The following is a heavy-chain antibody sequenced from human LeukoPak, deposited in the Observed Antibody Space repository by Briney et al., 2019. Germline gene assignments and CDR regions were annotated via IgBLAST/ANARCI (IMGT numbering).Heavy chain of an antibody. CDR3: ARDHDYSNYVTFDY. V-gene: IGHV1-3*01. J-gene: IGHJ4*02. Sequence: ALVKVSCEASGATFTTYAIIWVRQAPGQRLEWMGWINAGNGNTKYSQKFQGRVTITRDTSASTAYMELSSLRSEDTAVYYCARDHDYSNYVTFDYWGQGTLVTVSS. D-gene: IGHD4-11*01. CDR1: GATFTTYA. CDR2: INAGNGNT.